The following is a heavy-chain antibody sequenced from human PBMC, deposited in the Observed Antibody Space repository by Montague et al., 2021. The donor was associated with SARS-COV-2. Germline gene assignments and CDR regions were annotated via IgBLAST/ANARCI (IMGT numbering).Heavy chain of an antibody. CDR1: GGSIANSRKY. D-gene: IGHD3-16*01. CDR2: VLYTGTP. V-gene: IGHV4-39*07. J-gene: IGHJ4*02. CDR3: VAGGDSAKAGAY. Sequence: SETLSLTCTVSGGSIANSRKYWGWVRQPPGKGLEWIGSVLYTGTPXDXXXXTARVTISLDTSKNQFSLKMYSVTAADTATYFCVAGGDSAKAGAYWGQGTLVTVSS.